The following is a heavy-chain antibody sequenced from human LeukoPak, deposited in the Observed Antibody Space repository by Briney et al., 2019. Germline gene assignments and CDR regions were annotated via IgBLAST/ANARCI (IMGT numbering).Heavy chain of an antibody. D-gene: IGHD1-26*01. V-gene: IGHV3-23*01. Sequence: GGSLRLSCAASRVPLSTYAMSWVRPAPGKGLEWVSGISSSGSGDNTYYADSVKGRFTISRDSSKNTLFLHMNTLRAEDTAICYCAKDRTVGASYWYFDLWGRGTLVTVSS. J-gene: IGHJ2*01. CDR2: ISSSGSGDNT. CDR1: RVPLSTYA. CDR3: AKDRTVGASYWYFDL.